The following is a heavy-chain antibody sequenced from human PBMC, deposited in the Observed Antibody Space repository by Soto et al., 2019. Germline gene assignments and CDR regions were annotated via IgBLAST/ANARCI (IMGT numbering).Heavy chain of an antibody. CDR2: VYYSGSS. J-gene: IGHJ4*02. V-gene: IGHV4-59*11. D-gene: IGHD3-9*01. CDR3: ARVGERWQYFDWFYYFDS. CDR1: GYTMGGRD. Sequence: SATLPLTGTAPGYTMGGRDGGCIRQPPGEGLEWIGYVYYSGSSTSNPSLKSRVTMSADTSKNQLSLKVRSVTAADTAVYYCARVGERWQYFDWFYYFDSWGQGALVTSPQ.